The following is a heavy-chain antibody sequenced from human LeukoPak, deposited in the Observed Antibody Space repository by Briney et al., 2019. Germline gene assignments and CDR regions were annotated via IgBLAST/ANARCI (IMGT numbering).Heavy chain of an antibody. CDR3: AREGAVAGHFDY. D-gene: IGHD6-19*01. Sequence: SSETLSLTCTVSGGSISSYYWSWIRQPPGKGLEWIGYIYYSGSTNYNPSLKSRVTISVDTSKNQFSLKLSSVTAADTAVYYCAREGAVAGHFDYWGQGTLVTVSS. V-gene: IGHV4-59*01. CDR2: IYYSGST. J-gene: IGHJ4*02. CDR1: GGSISSYY.